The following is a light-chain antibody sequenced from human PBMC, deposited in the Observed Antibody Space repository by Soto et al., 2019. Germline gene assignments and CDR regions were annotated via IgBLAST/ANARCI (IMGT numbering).Light chain of an antibody. CDR3: QQYGSSPRYT. CDR2: DAS. Sequence: EIVLTQSPATLSLSPGERATLSCGASQSVSSSHLAWYQQKPGLAPRLLIYDASTRATGIPDRFSGSGSGTDFTLTISRLEPEDFAVYYCQQYGSSPRYTFGQGTKLEIK. V-gene: IGKV3D-20*01. J-gene: IGKJ2*01. CDR1: QSVSSSH.